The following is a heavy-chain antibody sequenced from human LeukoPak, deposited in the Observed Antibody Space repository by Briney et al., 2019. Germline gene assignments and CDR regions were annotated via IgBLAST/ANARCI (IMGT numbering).Heavy chain of an antibody. CDR3: ARVVGLTGYSSSWYSGYYYYMDV. CDR2: IIPIFGTT. J-gene: IGHJ6*03. CDR1: GGTFSSYA. D-gene: IGHD6-13*01. V-gene: IGHV1-69*06. Sequence: SVKVSCKASGGTFSSYAISWVRQAPGQGLEWMGGIIPIFGTTNYAQKFQDRVTITADKSTSAAYMELSSLRSEDTAVYYCARVVGLTGYSSSWYSGYYYYMDVWAKGTTVTVSS.